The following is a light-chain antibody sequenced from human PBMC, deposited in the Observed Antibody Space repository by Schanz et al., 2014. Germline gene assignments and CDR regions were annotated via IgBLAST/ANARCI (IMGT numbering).Light chain of an antibody. J-gene: IGLJ2*01. CDR1: SSDVGGYNY. CDR3: SSYTSTSSF. Sequence: QSALTQPRSVSGSPGQSVTISCTGTSSDVGGYNYVSWYQQHPGKAPKLMIYDVSKRPSGVPDRFSGSKSGNTASLTISGLQAEDEADYFCSSYTSTSSFFGGGTKLTVL. V-gene: IGLV2-11*01. CDR2: DVS.